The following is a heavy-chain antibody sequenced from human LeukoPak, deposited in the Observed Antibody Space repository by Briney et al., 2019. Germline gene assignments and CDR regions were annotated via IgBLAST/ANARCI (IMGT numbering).Heavy chain of an antibody. CDR2: ISAYNGNT. CDR1: GYTFTSYG. V-gene: IGHV1-18*01. D-gene: IGHD3-10*01. J-gene: IGHJ6*02. CDR3: ARDRVVRGVYYGMDV. Sequence: ASVKVSCKASGYTFTSYGISWVRQAPGRGLEWMGWISAYNGNTNYAQKLQGRVTMTTDTSTSTAYMELRSLRSDDTAVYYCARDRVVRGVYYGMDVWGQGTTVTASS.